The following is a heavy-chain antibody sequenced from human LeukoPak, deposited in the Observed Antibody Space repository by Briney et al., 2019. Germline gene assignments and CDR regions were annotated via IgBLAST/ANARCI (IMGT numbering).Heavy chain of an antibody. CDR3: ARLYSRDGYNLPGAY. CDR1: GYSFTSYW. CDR2: IYPGDSDT. Sequence: GESLQISCKGSGYSFTSYWIGWVRQVPGKGLECMGIIYPGDSDTRYSPSFQGQVTISADKSISTAYLQWSSLKASDTAMYYCARLYSRDGYNLPGAYWGQGTLVTVSS. D-gene: IGHD5-24*01. J-gene: IGHJ4*02. V-gene: IGHV5-51*01.